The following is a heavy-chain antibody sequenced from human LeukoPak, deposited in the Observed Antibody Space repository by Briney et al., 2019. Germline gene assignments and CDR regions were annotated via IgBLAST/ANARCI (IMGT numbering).Heavy chain of an antibody. D-gene: IGHD6-13*01. Sequence: PSGTLSLTCAVSGGSISSSNWWSWVRQPPGKGLEWIGEIYHSGSTNYNPSHKSRVTISVDRSKNQFSLKLSSVTAADTAVCYCARESIAAAETGAFDIWGQGTMVTVSS. CDR1: GGSISSSNW. CDR3: ARESIAAAETGAFDI. J-gene: IGHJ3*02. CDR2: IYHSGST. V-gene: IGHV4-4*02.